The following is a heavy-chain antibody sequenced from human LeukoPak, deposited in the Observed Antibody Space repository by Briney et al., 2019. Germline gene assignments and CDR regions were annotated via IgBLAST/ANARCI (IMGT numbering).Heavy chain of an antibody. CDR3: ARGPSGSYYVPLNY. J-gene: IGHJ4*02. V-gene: IGHV4-34*01. CDR2: INHSGST. D-gene: IGHD1-26*01. Sequence: SETLSLTCAVYGGSFSGYFWSWVRQPPGKGLEWIGEINHSGSTNYNPSLKSRVTISVDTSKNQFSLKLNSATAADTAVYYCARGPSGSYYVPLNYWGQGTLVTVSS. CDR1: GGSFSGYF.